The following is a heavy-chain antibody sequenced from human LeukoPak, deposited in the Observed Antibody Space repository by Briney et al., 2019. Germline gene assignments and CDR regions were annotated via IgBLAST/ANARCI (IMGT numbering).Heavy chain of an antibody. CDR2: ISGSGGST. V-gene: IGHV3-23*01. CDR3: ARGQRFPVGGRQDY. Sequence: PGGSLRLSCAASGFTFSSYAMTWVRQAPGKGLEWVSAISGSGGSTYYADSVKGRFTISRDNSKNTLYLQMNSLRAEDTAVYYCARGQRFPVGGRQDYWGQGTLVTVSS. CDR1: GFTFSSYA. J-gene: IGHJ4*02. D-gene: IGHD1-26*01.